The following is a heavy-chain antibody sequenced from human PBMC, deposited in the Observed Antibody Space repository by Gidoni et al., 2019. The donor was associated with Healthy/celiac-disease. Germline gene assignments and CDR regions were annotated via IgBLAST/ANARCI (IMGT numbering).Heavy chain of an antibody. V-gene: IGHV3-9*01. J-gene: IGHJ6*02. CDR2: ISWNSGSI. CDR3: AKVEAARMYYYYYYGMDV. Sequence: EVQLLESGGGLVQPGRSLRLSCAASGFTFDDYAMHWVRQAPGKGLEWVSGISWNSGSIGYADSVKGRFTISRDNAKNSLYLQMNSLRAEDTALYYCAKVEAARMYYYYYYGMDVWGQGTTVTVSS. D-gene: IGHD6-6*01. CDR1: GFTFDDYA.